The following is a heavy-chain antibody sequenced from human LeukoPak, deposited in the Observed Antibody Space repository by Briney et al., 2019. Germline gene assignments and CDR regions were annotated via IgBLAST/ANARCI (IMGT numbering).Heavy chain of an antibody. CDR3: ARNPITLVRGGNWLDP. J-gene: IGHJ5*02. Sequence: PSETLSLTCTVSGGSISSYYWSWIRQPPGKGLEWIGYIYYSGSTTYNPSLKSRVTISIDTSKNHFSLKLSSVTAADTAVYYCARNPITLVRGGNWLDPWGQGTLVTVSS. D-gene: IGHD3-10*01. CDR2: IYYSGST. CDR1: GGSISSYY. V-gene: IGHV4-59*01.